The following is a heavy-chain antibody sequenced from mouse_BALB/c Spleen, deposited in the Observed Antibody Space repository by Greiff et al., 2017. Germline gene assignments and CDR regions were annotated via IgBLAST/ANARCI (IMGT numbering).Heavy chain of an antibody. V-gene: IGHV2-6-7*01. CDR1: GFSLTGYG. CDR3: ARDRGGNDWFAY. D-gene: IGHD1-1*02. Sequence: QVQLKESGPGLVAPSQSLSITCTVSGFSLTGYGVNWGRQPPGKGLEWLGMIWDDGRTDYNSALKSRLSISKEKSKSQDVVNMNSRRTDDTARYYCARDRGGNDWFAYWGQGTLVTVSA. J-gene: IGHJ3*01. CDR2: IWDDGRT.